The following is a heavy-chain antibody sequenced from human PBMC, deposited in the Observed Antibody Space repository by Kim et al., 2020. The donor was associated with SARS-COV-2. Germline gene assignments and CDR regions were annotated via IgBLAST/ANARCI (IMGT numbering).Heavy chain of an antibody. D-gene: IGHD6-13*01. V-gene: IGHV5-51*01. J-gene: IGHJ5*02. Sequence: GESLKISCKGSGYRFTTYWIGWVRQMPCKGLEWMGVIYPGDSDTRYSPSFQGQVTISADKSITTAYLQWSSLKASDTAMYYCVRHPSIAATGTGNWFDPWGQGTLVTVSS. CDR2: IYPGDSDT. CDR1: GYRFTTYW. CDR3: VRHPSIAATGTGNWFDP.